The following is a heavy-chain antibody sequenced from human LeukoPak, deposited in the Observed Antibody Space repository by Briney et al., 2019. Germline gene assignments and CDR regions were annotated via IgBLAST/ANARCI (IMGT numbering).Heavy chain of an antibody. CDR1: GYTLTSYD. Sequence: ASVKVSCKASGYTLTSYDINWVRQATGQGLEWMGWMNPNSGNTGYAQKFQGRVTMTRNTSISTAYMELSSLRSEDTAVYYCARGLASGRYFDWLVNTNWFDPWGQGTLVTVSS. CDR2: MNPNSGNT. V-gene: IGHV1-8*01. J-gene: IGHJ5*02. D-gene: IGHD3-9*01. CDR3: ARGLASGRYFDWLVNTNWFDP.